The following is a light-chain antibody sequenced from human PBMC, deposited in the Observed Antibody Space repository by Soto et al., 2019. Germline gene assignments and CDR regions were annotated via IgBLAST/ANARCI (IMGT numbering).Light chain of an antibody. CDR3: CSYAGSSTLGYV. V-gene: IGLV2-23*02. CDR2: EVS. J-gene: IGLJ1*01. Sequence: QSVLTQPASVSGSPGQSITISCTGTSSDVGSYNLVSWYQQHPGKAPKLMIYEVSKRPSGVSNRFSGSKSGNTASLTISGLQAEDEADYYCCSYAGSSTLGYVLGTGTKVTVL. CDR1: SSDVGSYNL.